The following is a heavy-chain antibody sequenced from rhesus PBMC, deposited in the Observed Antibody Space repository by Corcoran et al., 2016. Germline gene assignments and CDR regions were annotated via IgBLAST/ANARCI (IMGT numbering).Heavy chain of an antibody. V-gene: IGHV4S11*01. D-gene: IGHD3-28*01. CDR3: ARDSDDSGYPDY. Sequence: QVQLQESGPGLVKPSETLSLTCAVSGGSISSSYWSWIRQAPGKGLEWIGRIDSSGSTYYNPSLKSRVTLSVDTSKNQFSLKLSSVTAEDTAVYYCARDSDDSGYPDYWGQGVLVTVSS. CDR2: IDSSGST. CDR1: GGSISSSY. J-gene: IGHJ4*01.